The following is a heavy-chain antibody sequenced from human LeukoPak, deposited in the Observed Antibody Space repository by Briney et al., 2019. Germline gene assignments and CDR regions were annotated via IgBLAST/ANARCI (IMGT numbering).Heavy chain of an antibody. D-gene: IGHD1-14*01. V-gene: IGHV3-64*01. CDR3: ARDQGTRPEYNWFDP. Sequence: GGSLRLSCAASGFTFSSYGMSWVRQAPGKGLEYVSAISSNGGSTYYANSVKGRFTISRDNSKNTLYLQMGSLRAEDMAVYYCARDQGTRPEYNWFDPWGQGTLVTVSS. CDR2: ISSNGGST. CDR1: GFTFSSYG. J-gene: IGHJ5*02.